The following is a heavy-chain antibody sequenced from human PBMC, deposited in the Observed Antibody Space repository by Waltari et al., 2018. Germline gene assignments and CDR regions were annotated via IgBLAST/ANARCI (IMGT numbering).Heavy chain of an antibody. Sequence: QVQLVQSGSEWKKPGASVKVSCKAYGYSFTNYANNWVRQAPGQGLELMGWITTNTENPTYTQGVTRRFVFSLDTSVSTAYLQINDLKAEDTAIYYCAREVVPAAKIVVNWFDPWGQGTQVTVSS. CDR2: ITTNTENP. D-gene: IGHD2-2*01. V-gene: IGHV7-4-1*02. J-gene: IGHJ5*02. CDR3: AREVVPAAKIVVNWFDP. CDR1: GYSFTNYA.